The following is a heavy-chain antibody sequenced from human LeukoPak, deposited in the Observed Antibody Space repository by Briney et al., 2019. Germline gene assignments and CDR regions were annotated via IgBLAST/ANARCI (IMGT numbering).Heavy chain of an antibody. CDR2: ISSSSSYL. CDR1: GFTFSSYT. V-gene: IGHV3-21*01. J-gene: IGHJ5*01. D-gene: IGHD6-19*01. Sequence: GGSLRLSCAASGFTFSSYTMNRVRQAPGKGLEWVSSISSSSSYLYYADSLKGRFTISRDNAKNSLHLQMNSLRAEDTAVYYCARVLYSSGWYEGYDSWGQGTLVTVSS. CDR3: ARVLYSSGWYEGYDS.